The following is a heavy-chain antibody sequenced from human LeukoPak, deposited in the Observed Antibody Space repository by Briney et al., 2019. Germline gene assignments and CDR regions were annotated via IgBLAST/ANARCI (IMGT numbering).Heavy chain of an antibody. Sequence: SETLSLTCTVPGGSIISYYWSWIRQPPGKGLEWIGSIYYSGSTNDNPSLKSRVTISVDTSKTQFSLKLSSVTAADTAVYYCARGVSLLWFGDVRWFDPWGQGTLVTVSS. CDR2: IYYSGST. CDR3: ARGVSLLWFGDVRWFDP. CDR1: GGSIISYY. J-gene: IGHJ5*02. V-gene: IGHV4-59*01. D-gene: IGHD3-10*01.